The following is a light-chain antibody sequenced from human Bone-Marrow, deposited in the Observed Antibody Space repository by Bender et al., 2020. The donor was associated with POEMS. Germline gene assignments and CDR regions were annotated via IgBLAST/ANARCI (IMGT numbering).Light chain of an antibody. CDR3: QVWDDDSDHEWV. CDR1: NIGDKS. J-gene: IGLJ3*02. CDR2: YDS. Sequence: SYVLTQPPSLSVAPGQTARMTCGGHNIGDKSVHWYQQKPGLAPVLVISYDSGRPSGIPERVSGSNSGNTATLTISGVEAGDEADYYCQVWDDDSDHEWVFGGGTKLTVL. V-gene: IGLV3-21*04.